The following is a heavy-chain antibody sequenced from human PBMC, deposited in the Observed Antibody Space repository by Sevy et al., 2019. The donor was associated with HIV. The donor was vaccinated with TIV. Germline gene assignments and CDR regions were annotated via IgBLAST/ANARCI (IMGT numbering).Heavy chain of an antibody. CDR2: MRPNSGEV. Sequence: ASVKVSCKASRYTFVSNDINWLRQAPGQGLEWVGWMRPNSGEVGYAQKFQGRVTMTRNISITTAYMELGRLRFDDTAVYYCAQGYYFTYWGQGTVVTVSS. CDR1: RYTFVSND. CDR3: AQGYYFTY. J-gene: IGHJ4*02. D-gene: IGHD3-22*01. V-gene: IGHV1-8*01.